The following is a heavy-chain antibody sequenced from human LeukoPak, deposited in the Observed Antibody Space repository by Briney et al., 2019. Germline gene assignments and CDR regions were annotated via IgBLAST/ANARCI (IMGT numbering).Heavy chain of an antibody. V-gene: IGHV3-23*01. Sequence: GGSLRLSCAASGFTFSSYGMHWVRQAPGTGLEWVSGITTGGRPYYADSVKGRFTISRDNSKNTVYLQMNSLRGEDTAVYWCVKNGALVVDYFHHWGPGTLVTVSS. CDR1: GFTFSSYG. D-gene: IGHD3-22*01. CDR3: VKNGALVVDYFHH. J-gene: IGHJ1*01. CDR2: ITTGGRP.